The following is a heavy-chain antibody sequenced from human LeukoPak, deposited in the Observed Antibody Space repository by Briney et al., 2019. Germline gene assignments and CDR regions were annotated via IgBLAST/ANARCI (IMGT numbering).Heavy chain of an antibody. Sequence: GASVKVSCKASGYTFTGHYIHWVRQAPGQGIEWMGWISANKGDTEYAQKFQGRLTVTRDTSTTTAYMELKRLKSDDTAVYYCARADIIVVAGATPVGSAFEYWGQGTLITVS. V-gene: IGHV1-18*01. D-gene: IGHD2-15*01. CDR2: ISANKGDT. CDR1: GYTFTGHY. J-gene: IGHJ4*02. CDR3: ARADIIVVAGATPVGSAFEY.